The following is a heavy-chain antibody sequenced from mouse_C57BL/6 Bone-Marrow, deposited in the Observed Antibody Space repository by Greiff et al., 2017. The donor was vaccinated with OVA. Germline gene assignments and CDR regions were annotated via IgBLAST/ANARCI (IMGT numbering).Heavy chain of an antibody. V-gene: IGHV5-6*01. Sequence: EVQLVESGGDLVKPGGSLKLSCAASGFTFSSYGMSWVRQTPDKRLAWVATISSGGSYTYYPDNVKGRVTISRDNAKNTLYLHMSSLKSEDTAMYYCSRRGYSNYAWFAYWGQGTLVTVSA. CDR2: ISSGGSYT. CDR3: SRRGYSNYAWFAY. D-gene: IGHD2-5*01. CDR1: GFTFSSYG. J-gene: IGHJ3*01.